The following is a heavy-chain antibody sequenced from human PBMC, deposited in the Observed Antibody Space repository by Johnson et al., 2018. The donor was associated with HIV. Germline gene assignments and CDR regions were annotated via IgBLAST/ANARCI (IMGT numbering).Heavy chain of an antibody. D-gene: IGHD3-10*01. CDR2: IGTAGDT. V-gene: IGHV3-66*01. J-gene: IGHJ3*02. CDR1: GFTVSSNY. Sequence: VQLVESGGGLVQPGGSLRLSCAASGFTVSSNYMSWVRQAPGKGLEWVSAIGTAGDTYYPGSVKGRFTISRDNANNSLYLQMNSLRAEDTAVYYCARDAHVWVQGLERWPDVFDIWGQGTTVTVSS. CDR3: ARDAHVWVQGLERWPDVFDI.